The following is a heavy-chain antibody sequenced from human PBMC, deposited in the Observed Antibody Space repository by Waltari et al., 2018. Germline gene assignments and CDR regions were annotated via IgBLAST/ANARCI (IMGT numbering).Heavy chain of an antibody. J-gene: IGHJ4*02. D-gene: IGHD3-3*01. CDR2: IAYNGNT. V-gene: IGHV4-59*01. CDR3: ARSYDFWSGYPLGY. CDR1: GDSITNYY. Sequence: QVQLQESGPGLVTPSETLSLICSVSGDSITNYYWSWVRQPPGSGLEWIGYIAYNGNTRYNPSLKSRATISVHTSKKQFSLRLGSVTAADTAIYYCARSYDFWSGYPLGYWGQGTLVTVSS.